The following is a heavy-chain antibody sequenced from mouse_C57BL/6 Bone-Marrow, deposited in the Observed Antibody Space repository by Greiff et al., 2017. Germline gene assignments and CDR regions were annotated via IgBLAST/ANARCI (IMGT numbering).Heavy chain of an antibody. D-gene: IGHD1-1*01. CDR3: AREGALYYYGSKGFAY. V-gene: IGHV1-80*01. CDR2: IYPGDGDT. CDR1: GYAFSSYW. Sequence: QVQLQQSGAELVKPGASVKISCKASGYAFSSYWMNWVKQRPGKGLEWIGQIYPGDGDTNYNGKFKGKATLTADKSSSTAYMQLSSLTSEDSAVYFCAREGALYYYGSKGFAYWGQGTLVTVSA. J-gene: IGHJ3*01.